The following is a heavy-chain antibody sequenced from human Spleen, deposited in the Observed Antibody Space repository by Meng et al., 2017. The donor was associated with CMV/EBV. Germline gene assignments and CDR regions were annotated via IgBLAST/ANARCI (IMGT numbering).Heavy chain of an antibody. V-gene: IGHV1-2*02. J-gene: IGHJ6*02. CDR1: FTGYY. Sequence: FTGYYMHWVRQAPGQGLEWMGWINPNSGGTNYAQKFQGRVTMTRDTSISTAYMELSRLRSDDTAVYYCARALGIRSASDYYYYGMDVWGQGTTVTVSS. D-gene: IGHD1-14*01. CDR2: INPNSGGT. CDR3: ARALGIRSASDYYYYGMDV.